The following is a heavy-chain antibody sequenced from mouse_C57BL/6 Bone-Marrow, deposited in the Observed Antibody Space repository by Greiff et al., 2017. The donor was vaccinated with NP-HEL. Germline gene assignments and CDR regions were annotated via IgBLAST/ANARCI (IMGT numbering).Heavy chain of an antibody. Sequence: QVQLKQSGAELARPGASVKLSCKASGYTFTSYGISWVKQRTGQGLEWIGEIYPRSGNTYYNEKFKGKATLTADKSSSTAYMELRSLTSEDSAVYFCARRKDYGNYRFAYWGQGTLVTVSA. CDR2: IYPRSGNT. J-gene: IGHJ3*01. V-gene: IGHV1-81*01. D-gene: IGHD2-1*01. CDR3: ARRKDYGNYRFAY. CDR1: GYTFTSYG.